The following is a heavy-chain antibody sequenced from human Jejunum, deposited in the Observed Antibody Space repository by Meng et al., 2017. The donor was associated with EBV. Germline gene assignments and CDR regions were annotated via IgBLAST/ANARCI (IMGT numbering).Heavy chain of an antibody. CDR2: INHSGTT. Sequence: QDQLKQWGAGMLKPSETLSLTCGVYGGSFNGYYWTWIRQSPGKSLEWIGEINHSGTTNYNPSLRSRVIISVDTSKKQFSLTLTSVTAADTAVYYCARGVYGPTTRGREYFIHWGRGTLVTVSS. J-gene: IGHJ1*01. CDR3: ARGVYGPTTRGREYFIH. V-gene: IGHV4-34*02. CDR1: GGSFNGYY. D-gene: IGHD2/OR15-2a*01.